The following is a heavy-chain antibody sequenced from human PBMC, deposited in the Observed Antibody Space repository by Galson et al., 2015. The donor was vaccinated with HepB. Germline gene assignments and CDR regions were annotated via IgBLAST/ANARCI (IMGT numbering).Heavy chain of an antibody. V-gene: IGHV3-30*18. CDR3: AKHAQGIQLGYFEY. CDR1: GFTFSSYG. J-gene: IGHJ4*02. Sequence: SLRLSCAASGFTFSSYGMHWVRQAPGKGLEWVAVISYDGSNKYYADSVKGRFTISRDNSKNTLYLQMNSLRAEDTAVYYCAKHAQGIQLGYFEYWGQGTLVTVSS. D-gene: IGHD1-1*01. CDR2: ISYDGSNK.